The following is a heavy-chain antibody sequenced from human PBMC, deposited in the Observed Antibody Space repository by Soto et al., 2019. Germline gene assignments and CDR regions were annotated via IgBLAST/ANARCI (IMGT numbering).Heavy chain of an antibody. D-gene: IGHD3-10*01. V-gene: IGHV3-15*01. CDR2: IKSKTDGGTT. J-gene: IGHJ4*02. Sequence: EVQLVESGGGLVKPGGSLRLSCAASGFTFSNAWMSWVRQAPGKGLEWVGRIKSKTDGGTTDYAAPVKGRFTISRDDSKNTLYLQMNSLKTEDPAVYYCTTEAMVRGVIITITRDYWGQGTLVTVSS. CDR3: TTEAMVRGVIITITRDY. CDR1: GFTFSNAW.